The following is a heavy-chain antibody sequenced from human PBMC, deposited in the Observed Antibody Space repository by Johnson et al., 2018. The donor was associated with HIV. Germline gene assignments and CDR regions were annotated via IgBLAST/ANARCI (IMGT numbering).Heavy chain of an antibody. CDR3: TTDPYYDYVWGSYRHDAFDV. CDR2: IKSNTDGGTT. D-gene: IGHD3-16*02. V-gene: IGHV3-15*01. Sequence: VQLVESGGGLVQPGGSLRLSCAASGFTFSSYAMSWVRQAPGKGLEWVGRIKSNTDGGTTDYAAPVKGRFTISRDDSKNTVYLEMTSLQTEDTAVYYCTTDPYYDYVWGSYRHDAFDVWGRGTMVTVSS. J-gene: IGHJ3*01. CDR1: GFTFSSYA.